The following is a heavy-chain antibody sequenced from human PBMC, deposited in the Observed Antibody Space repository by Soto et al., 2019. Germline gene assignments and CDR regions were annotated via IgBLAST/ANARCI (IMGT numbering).Heavy chain of an antibody. CDR1: GGSISSYY. CDR3: ASRYGGTLDY. V-gene: IGHV4-59*08. D-gene: IGHD4-17*01. CDR2: IYYSGST. Sequence: QVQLQESGPGLVKPSETLSLTCTVSGGSISSYYWSWIRQPPGKGLEWIGYIYYSGSTNYNPSLKSRFPISVDTSKNQFSLKLSSVTAADTAVYYCASRYGGTLDYWGQGTLVTVSS. J-gene: IGHJ4*02.